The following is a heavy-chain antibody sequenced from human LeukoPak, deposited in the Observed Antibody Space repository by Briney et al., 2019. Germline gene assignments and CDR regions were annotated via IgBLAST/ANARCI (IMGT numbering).Heavy chain of an antibody. V-gene: IGHV1-24*01. CDR3: ATGVGYCSGGSCYWAPSA. D-gene: IGHD2-15*01. CDR1: GYALTELS. J-gene: IGHJ5*02. Sequence: ASVKVSCKVSGYALTELSMHWVRQAPGKGLEWMGGFDPEDGETIYAQKFQGRVTMTEDTSTDTAYMGLSSLRSEDTAVYYCATGVGYCSGGSCYWAPSAWGQGTLVTVSS. CDR2: FDPEDGET.